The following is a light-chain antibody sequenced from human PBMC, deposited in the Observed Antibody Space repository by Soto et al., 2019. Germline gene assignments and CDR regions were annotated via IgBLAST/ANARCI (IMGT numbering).Light chain of an antibody. Sequence: QSVLTQPASVSGSPGQSVTISCTGTSSDVGGYDYVSWYQHHPGKAPKLTIYDVSNRPSGVSNRFSGSKSGNTASLPISGLQADDEAEYYCSSYTSSSTDVFGTGTKVTVL. CDR3: SSYTSSSTDV. J-gene: IGLJ1*01. CDR2: DVS. CDR1: SSDVGGYDY. V-gene: IGLV2-14*03.